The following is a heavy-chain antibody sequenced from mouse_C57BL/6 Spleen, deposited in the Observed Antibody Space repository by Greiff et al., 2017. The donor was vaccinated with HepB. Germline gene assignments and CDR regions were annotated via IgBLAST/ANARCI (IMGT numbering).Heavy chain of an antibody. Sequence: VKLQQSGAELVKPGASVKMSCKASGYTFTSYWITWVKQRPGQGLEWIGDIYPGSGSTNYNEKFKSKATLTVDTSSSTAYMQLSSLTSEDSAVYYCARGDYDYDVAYWGQGTLVTVSA. J-gene: IGHJ3*01. V-gene: IGHV1-55*01. CDR1: GYTFTSYW. CDR2: IYPGSGST. D-gene: IGHD2-4*01. CDR3: ARGDYDYDVAY.